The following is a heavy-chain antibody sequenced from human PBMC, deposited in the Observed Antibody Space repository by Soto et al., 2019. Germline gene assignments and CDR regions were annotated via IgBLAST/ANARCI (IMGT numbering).Heavy chain of an antibody. D-gene: IGHD2-15*01. CDR2: IIPILGIA. CDR3: ARTAAAPPYYYYYYMDV. J-gene: IGHJ6*03. CDR1: GGTFSSYT. V-gene: IGHV1-69*02. Sequence: SVKVSCKASGGTFSSYTISWVRQAPGQGLEWMGRIIPILGIANYAQKFQGRVTITADKSTSTAYMELSSLRSEDTAVYYCARTAAAPPYYYYYYMDVWGKGTTVTVSS.